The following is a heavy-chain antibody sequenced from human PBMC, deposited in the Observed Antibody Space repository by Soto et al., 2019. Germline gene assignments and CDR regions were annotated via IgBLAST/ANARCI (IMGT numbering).Heavy chain of an antibody. CDR1: GGSISRYY. Sequence: SETLSLTCTVSGGSISRYYWSGVRQPPGKGLEWIGDIYYSGITNYNPSLKSRVTIVDTSKNQFSLKLSSVTAAHPAVYYCARTMNTFGGVIGPNFDYWGQGTPVTVSS. D-gene: IGHD3-16*02. CDR3: ARTMNTFGGVIGPNFDY. J-gene: IGHJ4*01. V-gene: IGHV4-59*01. CDR2: IYYSGIT.